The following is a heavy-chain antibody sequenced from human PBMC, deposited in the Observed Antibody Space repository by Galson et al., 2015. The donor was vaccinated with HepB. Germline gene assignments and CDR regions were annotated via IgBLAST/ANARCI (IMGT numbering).Heavy chain of an antibody. CDR2: ISYDGSIK. J-gene: IGHJ6*03. V-gene: IGHV3-30*04. Sequence: SLRLSCAASGFSFDDYSFHWVRQAPGKGLEWVAVISYDGSIKYYADSVKGRFTVSRDNSQNTLYLQIDGLTTDDTAVYYCARDGSYSNPTASYYYHYLDVWGTGTTVTVSS. D-gene: IGHD4-11*01. CDR3: ARDGSYSNPTASYYYHYLDV. CDR1: GFSFDDYS.